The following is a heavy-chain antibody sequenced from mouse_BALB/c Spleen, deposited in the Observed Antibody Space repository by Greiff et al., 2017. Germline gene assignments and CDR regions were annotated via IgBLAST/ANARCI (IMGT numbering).Heavy chain of an antibody. J-gene: IGHJ2*01. Sequence: EVQRVESGGGLVKPGGSLKLSCAASGFTFSSYTMSWVRQTPEKRLEWVATISSGGSYTYYPDSVKGRFTISRDNAKNTLYLQMSSLKSEDTAMYYCTRDYYGSDYFDYWGQGTTLTVSS. CDR2: ISSGGSYT. CDR1: GFTFSSYT. D-gene: IGHD1-1*01. CDR3: TRDYYGSDYFDY. V-gene: IGHV5-6-4*01.